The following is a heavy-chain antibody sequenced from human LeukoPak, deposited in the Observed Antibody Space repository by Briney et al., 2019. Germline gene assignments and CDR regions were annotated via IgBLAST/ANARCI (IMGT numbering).Heavy chain of an antibody. D-gene: IGHD6-19*01. J-gene: IGHJ4*02. CDR3: ARGSYSSGWDFDY. V-gene: IGHV3-72*01. Sequence: GGSLRLSCAASGFTFSDHYMDWVRQAPGKGLEWVGRTRNKANSYTTEYAASVKGRFTISRDDSKNSLYLQMNSLKTEDTAVYYCARGSYSSGWDFDYWGQGTLVTVSS. CDR1: GFTFSDHY. CDR2: TRNKANSYTT.